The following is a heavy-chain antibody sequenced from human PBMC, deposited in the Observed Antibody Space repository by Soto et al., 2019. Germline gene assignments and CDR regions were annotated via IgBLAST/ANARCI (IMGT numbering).Heavy chain of an antibody. CDR1: GFTFSAYA. D-gene: IGHD3-10*01. CDR3: ATVGSDTGNLYCFDY. Sequence: QVQLVESGGGVVQPGRSLRLSCAASGFTFSAYAMHWVRQAPGKGLEWVAVISFDGRKTYYADSMKGRFTISRDNSKDTLYLQMNSLRAEDTAVYHSATVGSDTGNLYCFDYWGQGTLVTVSS. V-gene: IGHV3-30*04. CDR2: ISFDGRKT. J-gene: IGHJ4*02.